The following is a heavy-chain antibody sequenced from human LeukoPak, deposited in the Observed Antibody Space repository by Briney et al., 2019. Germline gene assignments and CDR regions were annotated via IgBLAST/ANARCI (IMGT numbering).Heavy chain of an antibody. J-gene: IGHJ4*02. CDR2: ISDSGGST. Sequence: VASVKVSCKASGFTFSSYAMSWVRQAPGKGLEWVSAISDSGGSTYYADSVKGRFTISRDNSKNTLYLQMNSLRAEDTAIYYCAKRDTTYWGQGTLVTVSS. CDR1: GFTFSSYA. D-gene: IGHD1-26*01. CDR3: AKRDTTY. V-gene: IGHV3-23*01.